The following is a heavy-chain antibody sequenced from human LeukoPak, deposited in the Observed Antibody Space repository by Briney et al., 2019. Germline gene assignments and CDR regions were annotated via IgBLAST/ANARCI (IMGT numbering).Heavy chain of an antibody. J-gene: IGHJ4*02. CDR2: ISSSGSYI. Sequence: GGSLRLSCAVSGFTFSSCSMNWVRQAPGKGLEWVSSISSSGSYIYYADSVKGRLTISRDNAKNSLYLQMNSLRAEDTAVYYCARDREPYCTGGTCYSTGDYWGQGTLVTVSS. D-gene: IGHD2-15*01. V-gene: IGHV3-21*06. CDR3: ARDREPYCTGGTCYSTGDY. CDR1: GFTFSSCS.